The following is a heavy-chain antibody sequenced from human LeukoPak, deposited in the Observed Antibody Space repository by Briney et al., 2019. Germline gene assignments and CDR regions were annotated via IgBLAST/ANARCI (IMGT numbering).Heavy chain of an antibody. D-gene: IGHD2-21*02. CDR2: IYASGST. CDR1: GDSTSSYY. CDR3: ARVHDYNWFDP. V-gene: IGHV4-4*07. J-gene: IGHJ5*02. Sequence: PSETLSLTCTVSGDSTSSYYWSWIRQPAGKGLEWIGRIYASGSTNYNPSLKSRLTMSLDTSKNQFSLNLRSVTAADTAVYYCARVHDYNWFDPWGQGTLVTVSS.